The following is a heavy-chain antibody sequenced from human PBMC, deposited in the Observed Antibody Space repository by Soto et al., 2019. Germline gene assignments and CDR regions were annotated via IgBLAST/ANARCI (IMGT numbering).Heavy chain of an antibody. CDR3: AGGGGGFEDY. V-gene: IGHV1-18*01. Sequence: QIQLVQSGPEVKKPGASVKVSCKTAGYTFTNYGVSWVRQAPGQGLEWMGWISGYNGNTNYAQNLQDRVTMTTDTSTSTVDMELRSLTSDDTAVYYCAGGGGGFEDYWGEGTLVGVSS. J-gene: IGHJ4*02. D-gene: IGHD3-16*01. CDR1: GYTFTNYG. CDR2: ISGYNGNT.